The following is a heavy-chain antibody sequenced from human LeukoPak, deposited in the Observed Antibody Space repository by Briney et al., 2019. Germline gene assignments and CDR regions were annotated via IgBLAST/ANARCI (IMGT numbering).Heavy chain of an antibody. D-gene: IGHD3-22*01. J-gene: IGHJ4*02. CDR1: GYTFTSYA. Sequence: ASVKASCKASGYTFTSYAMNWVRQAPGQGLEWMGGIIPIFGTANYAQKFQGRVTITADESTSTAYMELSSLRSEDTAVYYCARGTYYYDSSGYYLEWWGQGTLVTVSS. CDR3: ARGTYYYDSSGYYLEW. V-gene: IGHV1-69*13. CDR2: IIPIFGTA.